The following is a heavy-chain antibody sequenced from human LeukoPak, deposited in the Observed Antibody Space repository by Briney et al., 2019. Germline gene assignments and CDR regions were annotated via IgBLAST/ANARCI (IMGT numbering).Heavy chain of an antibody. V-gene: IGHV3-23*01. J-gene: IGHJ4*02. Sequence: GGSLRLSCAASGFNFSSYAMSWVRQAPGKGLEWVSVISGNGGSTHYADSVKGRFTISRDNSKNTLYLQRNSLRAEDTAIYYCAKESPRFDYWGQGTLVTVSS. CDR3: AKESPRFDY. CDR2: ISGNGGST. CDR1: GFNFSSYA.